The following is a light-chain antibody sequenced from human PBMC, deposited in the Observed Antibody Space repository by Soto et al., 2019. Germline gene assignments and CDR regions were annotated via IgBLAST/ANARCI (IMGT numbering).Light chain of an antibody. CDR2: AAC. Sequence: DIQMTQSPSSLSAFVGDRVTITCRASQGISSYLALYQQRSGKVPNFLIYAACTLQSGVPSRFSASGSGTDSTLTVSRLQPEDIATYYCQQGYNTPVTFGGGTKVDIK. CDR1: QGISSY. CDR3: QQGYNTPVT. J-gene: IGKJ4*01. V-gene: IGKV1-27*01.